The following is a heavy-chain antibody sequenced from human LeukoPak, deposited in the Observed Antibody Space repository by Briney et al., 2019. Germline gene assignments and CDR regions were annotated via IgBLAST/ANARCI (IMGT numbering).Heavy chain of an antibody. J-gene: IGHJ4*02. V-gene: IGHV3-74*01. CDR3: TRDLRYCTSTSCYDPYFDH. CDR1: GFTFSNYW. Sequence: GGSLRLSCAASGFTFSNYWMNWVRQAPGKGLVWVSRINTDGSGTSYADSVKGRFTISRDNAKNTLYLQMNSLRAEDTAVYYCTRDLRYCTSTSCYDPYFDHWGQGTLVTVSS. CDR2: INTDGSGT. D-gene: IGHD2-2*01.